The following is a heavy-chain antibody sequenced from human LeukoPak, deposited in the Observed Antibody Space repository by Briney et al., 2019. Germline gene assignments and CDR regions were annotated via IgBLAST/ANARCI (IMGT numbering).Heavy chain of an antibody. CDR1: GYTFIRHY. CDR2: INPNSGGT. J-gene: IGHJ4*02. D-gene: IGHD4-17*01. CDR3: ARDRGYGDYEDY. V-gene: IGHV1-2*02. Sequence: GASVKVSFTASGYTFIRHYMHWVRQAPGQGREWMGWINPNSGGTNYAQQFQGRVTMTRDTSISTAYMELSRLRSDDTAVYYCARDRGYGDYEDYWGQGTLVTVSS.